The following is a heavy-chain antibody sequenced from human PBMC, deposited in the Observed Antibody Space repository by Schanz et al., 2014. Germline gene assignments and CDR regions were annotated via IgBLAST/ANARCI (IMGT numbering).Heavy chain of an antibody. CDR3: ARDPQYYYGSGRGY. CDR2: ITPTLGKV. CDR1: GDTFRSYT. J-gene: IGHJ4*02. D-gene: IGHD3-10*01. Sequence: QVQLVQSGPAVKKPGASMKVSCKASGDTFRSYTINWVRQAPGQGLEWMGRITPTLGKVDYAQKFQGRVTITADISTSTAYMELISLTSEDTAVYYCARDPQYYYGSGRGYWGQGTLVTVST. V-gene: IGHV1-69*09.